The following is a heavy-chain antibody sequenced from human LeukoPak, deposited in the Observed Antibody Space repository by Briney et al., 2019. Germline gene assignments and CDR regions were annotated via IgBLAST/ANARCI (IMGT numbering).Heavy chain of an antibody. CDR2: INSNSGGT. Sequence: ASVKVSCKASGYTFTGYYMHWVRQAPGQGLEWMGWINSNSGGTNYAQKFQGRVTMTRDTSNSPAYMELSRLTADDTAVYYCARRCSGGSCYYDYWGHGTLVTVSS. V-gene: IGHV1-2*02. J-gene: IGHJ4*01. CDR3: ARRCSGGSCYYDY. CDR1: GYTFTGYY. D-gene: IGHD2-15*01.